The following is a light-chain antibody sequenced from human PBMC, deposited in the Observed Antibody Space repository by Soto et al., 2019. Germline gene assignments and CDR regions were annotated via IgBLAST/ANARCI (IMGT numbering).Light chain of an antibody. Sequence: QSVLTQPPSASGTPGQRVTISCSGSSSNIGSNYVYWYQQLPGTAPKLLIYRNNQRPSGVPDRFSGSKSGTSASLAISGLRSEDXADYYCAAWDDSLSGPNWVFGGGTKLTVL. CDR3: AAWDDSLSGPNWV. J-gene: IGLJ3*02. V-gene: IGLV1-47*01. CDR2: RNN. CDR1: SSNIGSNY.